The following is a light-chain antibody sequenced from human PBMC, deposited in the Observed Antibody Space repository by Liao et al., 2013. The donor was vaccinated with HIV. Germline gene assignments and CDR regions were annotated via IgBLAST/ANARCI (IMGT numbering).Light chain of an antibody. CDR3: QAWDSSTGV. Sequence: SYGLTQPPSVSVSPGQTAIITCFGDDLTNILGNKYLHWYLQRPGQSPVLVIYQDTKRPSGIPERFSGSNSGNTATLTISGTQAMDEADYYCQAWDSSTGVFGGGTKLTVL. CDR2: QDT. CDR1: DLTNILGNKY. V-gene: IGLV3-1*01. J-gene: IGLJ3*02.